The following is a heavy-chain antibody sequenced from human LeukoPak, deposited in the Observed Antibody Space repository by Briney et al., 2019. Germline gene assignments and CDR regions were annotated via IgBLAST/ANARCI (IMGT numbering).Heavy chain of an antibody. CDR2: ISAYNGNT. Sequence: ASVKVSCKASGYTFTSYGISWVRQAPGQGLEWMGWISAYNGNTNYAQKLQGRVTMTTDTYTSTAYMELRSLRSGDTAVYYCGRAADSGSYYNSGFDYWGQGTLVTVSS. CDR3: GRAADSGSYYNSGFDY. V-gene: IGHV1-18*01. CDR1: GYTFTSYG. D-gene: IGHD3-10*01. J-gene: IGHJ4*02.